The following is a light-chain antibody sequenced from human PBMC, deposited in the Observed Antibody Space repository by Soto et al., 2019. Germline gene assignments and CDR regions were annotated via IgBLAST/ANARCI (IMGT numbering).Light chain of an antibody. CDR1: SSDVGGYNH. J-gene: IGLJ1*01. V-gene: IGLV2-14*01. CDR3: SSYTSSDTYF. Sequence: QSVLTQPASVSGSPGQSITISCTGTSSDVGGYNHVSWYQQHPGKAPKLMIYDVSNRPSGASNRFSGSKSGSTASLTIPALQAEDEAEYYCSSYTSSDTYFFGTGTKVTVL. CDR2: DVS.